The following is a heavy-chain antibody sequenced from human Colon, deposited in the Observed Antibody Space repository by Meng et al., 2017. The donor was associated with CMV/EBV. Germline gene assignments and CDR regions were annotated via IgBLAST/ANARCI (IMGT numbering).Heavy chain of an antibody. CDR1: GYSFTDEY. V-gene: IGHV1-2*02. D-gene: IGHD3-10*01. Sequence: QVQLVQSGAEVKKPGASVKVSCKASGYSFTDEYIHWVRQAPGQGLEWMGRINPYSGGTNYAQKFEGRVTMTRDTSISTAYMELSRLRSDDSAMYYCARDRAWFDPWDQGTLVTVAS. CDR3: ARDRAWFDP. CDR2: INPYSGGT. J-gene: IGHJ5*02.